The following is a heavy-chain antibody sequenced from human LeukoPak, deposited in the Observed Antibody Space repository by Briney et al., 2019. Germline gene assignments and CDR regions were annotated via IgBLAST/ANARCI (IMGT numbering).Heavy chain of an antibody. CDR3: ARFASDWTNNWFDP. CDR2: IYYSGST. V-gene: IGHV4-59*13. J-gene: IGHJ5*02. Sequence: ASETLSLTCTVSGGSISSYYWSWIRQPPGKGLEWIGYIYYSGSTNYNPSLKSRVTISVDTSKNQFSLKLSSVTAADTAVYYCARFASDWTNNWFDPWGQGTLVTVSS. D-gene: IGHD3/OR15-3a*01. CDR1: GGSISSYY.